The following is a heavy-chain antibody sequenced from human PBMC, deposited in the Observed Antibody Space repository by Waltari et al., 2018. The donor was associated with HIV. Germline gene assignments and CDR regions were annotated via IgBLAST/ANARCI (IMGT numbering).Heavy chain of an antibody. Sequence: EVQLLESGGGLVQPGESLRLSCAASGFIFSNYAMRWVRQTPGKGLEWVSGISKGASRAYYADSVKGRFTISRDNSKNTVHLQMMSLRVEDTAVYYCAREDYHYDNSAYYGAYYFDFWGQGTLVTVSS. CDR1: GFIFSNYA. J-gene: IGHJ4*02. CDR2: ISKGASRA. CDR3: AREDYHYDNSAYYGAYYFDF. V-gene: IGHV3-23*01. D-gene: IGHD3-22*01.